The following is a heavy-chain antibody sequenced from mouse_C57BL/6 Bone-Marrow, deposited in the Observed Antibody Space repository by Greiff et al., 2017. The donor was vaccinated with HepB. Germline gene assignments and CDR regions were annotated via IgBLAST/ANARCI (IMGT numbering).Heavy chain of an antibody. D-gene: IGHD2-5*01. V-gene: IGHV1-64*01. CDR3: AREAYYSNFDY. CDR1: GYTFTSYW. Sequence: QVQLQQPGAELVKPGASVKLSCKASGYTFTSYWMHWVKQRPGQGLEWIGMIHPNSGSTNYNEKFKSKATLTVDKSSSTAYMQLSSLTSEDSAVYYCAREAYYSNFDYWGQGTSVTVSS. J-gene: IGHJ2*02. CDR2: IHPNSGST.